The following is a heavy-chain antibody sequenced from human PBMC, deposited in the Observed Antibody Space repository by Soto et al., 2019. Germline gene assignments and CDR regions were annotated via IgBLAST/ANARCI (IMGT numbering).Heavy chain of an antibody. V-gene: IGHV3-23*01. J-gene: IGHJ4*02. CDR2: ISGSGGST. D-gene: IGHD3-22*01. Sequence: SLRLSCAASGFTFSSYAMSWVRQAPGKGLEWVSAISGSGGSTYYADSVKGRFTISRDNSKNTLYLQMNSLRAEDTAVYYCAKGRSARYYYDSSGYYDYWGQGTLVTVS. CDR1: GFTFSSYA. CDR3: AKGRSARYYYDSSGYYDY.